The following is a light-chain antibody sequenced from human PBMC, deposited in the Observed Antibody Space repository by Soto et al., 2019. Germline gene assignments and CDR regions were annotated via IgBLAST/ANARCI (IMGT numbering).Light chain of an antibody. CDR3: QQFSSYPLT. V-gene: IGKV3-20*01. Sequence: FVLTQSQGTLSLSPLERTTLSCRSGQTVRNNYLAWYQQKPGQAPRLLIYDASSRATGIPDRFSGGGSGTDFTLTISRLEPEDFAVYYCQQFSSYPLTFGGGTEVDI. CDR1: QTVRNNY. CDR2: DAS. J-gene: IGKJ4*01.